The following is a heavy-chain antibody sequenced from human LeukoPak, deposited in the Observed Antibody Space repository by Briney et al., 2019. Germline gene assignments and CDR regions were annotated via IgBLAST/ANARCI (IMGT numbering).Heavy chain of an antibody. D-gene: IGHD2/OR15-2a*01. V-gene: IGHV3-11*01. J-gene: IGHJ3*02. CDR1: GFTFSDNY. CDR2: ISNSGTTI. Sequence: GGSLRLSCAASGFTFSDNYMSWIRQAPGKGLEWVSYISNSGTTIYYADSVKGRFTISRDNAKKSRYLQMNSLRVEDTAVYCCARVTFGDAFDIWGQGTMVTVSS. CDR3: ARVTFGDAFDI.